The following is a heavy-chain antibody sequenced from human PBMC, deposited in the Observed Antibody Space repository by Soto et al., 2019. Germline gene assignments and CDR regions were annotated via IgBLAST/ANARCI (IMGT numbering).Heavy chain of an antibody. CDR2: IYYSGST. CDR3: ARLMITFGGVIGPGAFDI. D-gene: IGHD3-16*02. CDR1: GGSISSCY. J-gene: IGHJ3*02. V-gene: IGHV4-59*01. Sequence: SETLSLTCTVSGGSISSCYWSWIRQPPGKGLEWIGYIYYSGSTNYNPSLKSRVTISVDTSKNQFSLKLSSVTAADTAVYYCARLMITFGGVIGPGAFDIWGQGTMVTVSS.